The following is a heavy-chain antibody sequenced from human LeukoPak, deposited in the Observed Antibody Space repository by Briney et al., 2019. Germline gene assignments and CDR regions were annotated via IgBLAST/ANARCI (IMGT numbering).Heavy chain of an antibody. CDR3: ARVWEAVAGTYYFDY. J-gene: IGHJ4*02. Sequence: SETLSLTCAVYGGSFSGYYWSWIRQPPGKGLEWIGEINHSGSTNYNPSLKSRVTISVDTSKNQFSLKLSSVTAADTAVYYCARVWEAVAGTYYFDYWGQGTLVTVSS. CDR2: INHSGST. CDR1: GGSFSGYY. V-gene: IGHV4-34*01. D-gene: IGHD6-19*01.